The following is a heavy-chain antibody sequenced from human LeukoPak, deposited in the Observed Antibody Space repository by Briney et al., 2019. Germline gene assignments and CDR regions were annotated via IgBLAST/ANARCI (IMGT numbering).Heavy chain of an antibody. J-gene: IGHJ4*02. CDR2: INPSGGST. CDR1: GYTFTDYH. D-gene: IGHD4-11*01. V-gene: IGHV1-46*01. Sequence: AASVKVSCKASGYTFTDYHMHWVRQAPGQGLQWMGWINPSGGSTSYAQKFQGRVTMTRDMSTSTVYMELSSLRSEDTAVYYCARDRNLWPFDYWGQGTLVTVSS. CDR3: ARDRNLWPFDY.